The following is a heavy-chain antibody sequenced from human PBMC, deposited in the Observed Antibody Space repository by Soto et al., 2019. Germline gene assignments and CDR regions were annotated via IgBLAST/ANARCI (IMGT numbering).Heavy chain of an antibody. V-gene: IGHV3-11*01. Sequence: LRLSCAASGFTFSDYYMSWIRQAPGKGLEWVSYISSSGSTIYYADSVKGRFTISRDNAKNSLYLQMNSLRAEDTAVYYCARDMPGSSAYSSSWYDSLEYYYYYGMDVWGQGTTVTVSS. J-gene: IGHJ6*02. CDR1: GFTFSDYY. D-gene: IGHD6-13*01. CDR3: ARDMPGSSAYSSSWYDSLEYYYYYGMDV. CDR2: ISSSGSTI.